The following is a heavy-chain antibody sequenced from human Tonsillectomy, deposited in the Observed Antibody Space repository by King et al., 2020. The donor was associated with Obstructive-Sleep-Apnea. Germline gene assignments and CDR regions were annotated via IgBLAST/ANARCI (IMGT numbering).Heavy chain of an antibody. V-gene: IGHV5-51*01. CDR1: GYSFTTYW. D-gene: IGHD5-24*01. Sequence: VQLVESGAEVKKPGESLKISCKGSGYSFTTYWIAWLRQMPGKGLEWMGIIYPADSDTRYSPSFQGQVTISADKSISTAYLQWSSLKASDTAMYYCARRSDAYMPFDYWGQGTPVTVYS. J-gene: IGHJ4*02. CDR3: ARRSDAYMPFDY. CDR2: IYPADSDT.